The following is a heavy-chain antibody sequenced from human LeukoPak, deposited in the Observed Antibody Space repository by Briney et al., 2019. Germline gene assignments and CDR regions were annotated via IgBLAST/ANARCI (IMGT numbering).Heavy chain of an antibody. V-gene: IGHV3-7*01. D-gene: IGHD3/OR15-3a*01. CDR3: SRDLGTGRPHDF. J-gene: IGHJ4*02. CDR2: LNQYGDHK. Sequence: PGGSLRLSCAASGFTFRNYWMTWVRQAPGKGLGWVANLNQYGDHKYYDDSVKGRFTISRDNARDSLYLEMNSLTVEDTAVYFCSRDLGTGRPHDFWGQGTLVTVSS. CDR1: GFTFRNYW.